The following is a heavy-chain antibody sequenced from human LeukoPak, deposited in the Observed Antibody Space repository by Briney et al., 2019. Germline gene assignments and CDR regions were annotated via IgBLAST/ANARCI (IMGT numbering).Heavy chain of an antibody. V-gene: IGHV4-61*02. CDR1: GGSISSGSYL. J-gene: IGHJ6*03. CDR2: IYTSGST. CDR3: ARDSLLPSAMGYYYMDV. Sequence: SQTLSLTCAVSGGSISSGSYLCSWVRQPAGKGLELIGWIYTSGSTNHNPSIKSRVTISVDTSKNQFSLKLSSVTAADTALYYCARDSLLPSAMGYYYMDVWGKGTTVTVSS. D-gene: IGHD2-2*01.